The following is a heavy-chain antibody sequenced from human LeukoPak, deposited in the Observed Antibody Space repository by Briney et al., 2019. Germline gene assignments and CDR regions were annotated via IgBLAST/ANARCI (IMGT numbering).Heavy chain of an antibody. CDR2: INHSGST. CDR3: ARVRGRCSGDSCYSDY. Sequence: PSETPSLTCAVYGGSFSGYYWSWIRQPPGKGLEWIGEINHSGSTNYNPSLKSRVTISVDTSKNQFSLKLSSVTAADTAVYYCARVRGRCSGDSCYSDYWGQGTLVTVSS. CDR1: GGSFSGYY. J-gene: IGHJ4*02. V-gene: IGHV4-34*01. D-gene: IGHD2-15*01.